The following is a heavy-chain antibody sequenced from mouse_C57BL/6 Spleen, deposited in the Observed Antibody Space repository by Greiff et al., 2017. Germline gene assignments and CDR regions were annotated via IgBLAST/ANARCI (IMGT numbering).Heavy chain of an antibody. CDR3: ARSYYYGSSWDAMDY. CDR2: NYPGSGNT. D-gene: IGHD1-1*01. CDR1: GYSFTSYY. V-gene: IGHV1-66*01. J-gene: IGHJ4*01. Sequence: VKLMESGPELVKPGASVKISCKASGYSFTSYYIHWVKQRPGQGLEWIGWNYPGSGNTKYNEKFKGKATLTADTSSSTAYMQLSSLTSEDSAVYYCARSYYYGSSWDAMDYWGQGTSVTVSS.